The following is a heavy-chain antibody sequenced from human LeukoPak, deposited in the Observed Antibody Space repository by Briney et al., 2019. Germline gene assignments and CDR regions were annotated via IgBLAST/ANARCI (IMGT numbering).Heavy chain of an antibody. J-gene: IGHJ4*02. CDR1: GFTFDDYG. V-gene: IGHV3-20*04. Sequence: RSGGSLRLSCAASGFTFDDYGMSWVRQAPGKGLEWVSGINWNGGSTVYADSVKGRFTISRDNAKNSLYLQMNSLRAEDTALYYCARDPVSPYYDFWSGPYYFDYWGQGTLVTVSS. D-gene: IGHD3-3*01. CDR3: ARDPVSPYYDFWSGPYYFDY. CDR2: INWNGGST.